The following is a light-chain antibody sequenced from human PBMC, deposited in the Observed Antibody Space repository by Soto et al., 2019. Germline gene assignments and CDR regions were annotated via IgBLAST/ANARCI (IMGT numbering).Light chain of an antibody. CDR2: YDR. Sequence: SYELTQPPSVSVAPGKTARITCGGSDIESKSVHWYQQKPGQAPVLVIYYDRDRPSGIPERFSGSNSGNTATLTISRVEAADEGDYYCQVWDFSGDPVGFGGGTKLTVL. J-gene: IGLJ2*01. CDR1: DIESKS. CDR3: QVWDFSGDPVG. V-gene: IGLV3-21*04.